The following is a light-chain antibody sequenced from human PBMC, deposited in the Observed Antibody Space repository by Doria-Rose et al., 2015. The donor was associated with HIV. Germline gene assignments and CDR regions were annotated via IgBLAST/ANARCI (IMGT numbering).Light chain of an antibody. CDR1: QSFSSTY. CDR2: DGS. V-gene: IGKV3-20*01. J-gene: IGKJ1*01. Sequence: EIVMTQSPGTLSLSPGERATLSCRASQSFSSTYLAWYQQKPGHAPSLLIYDGSTRATGIPDRFSASGPGTDFTLTINRLEPEDFALYYCHQYGTSWTFGQGTEVEI. CDR3: HQYGTSWT.